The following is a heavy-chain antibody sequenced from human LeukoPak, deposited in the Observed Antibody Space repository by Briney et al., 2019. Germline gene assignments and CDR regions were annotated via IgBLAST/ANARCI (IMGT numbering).Heavy chain of an antibody. Sequence: SETLSLTCALYGGSFSGYYWSWIRQPPGKGLEWIGEINHSGSTNYNPSLKSRVTISVDTSKNQFSLKLSSVTAADTAVYYCARVGDGYNFGFDYWGQGTLVTVSS. V-gene: IGHV4-34*01. CDR2: INHSGST. J-gene: IGHJ4*02. CDR3: ARVGDGYNFGFDY. D-gene: IGHD5-24*01. CDR1: GGSFSGYY.